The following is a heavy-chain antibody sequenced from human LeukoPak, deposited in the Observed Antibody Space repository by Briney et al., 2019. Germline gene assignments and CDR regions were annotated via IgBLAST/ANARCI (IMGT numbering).Heavy chain of an antibody. Sequence: ASVKVSCKASGYTFTSYGISWVRQAPGQGLEWMGWINPNSGGTNYAQKLQGRVTMTRDTSISTAYMELSRLRSDDTAVYYCARGGELDYYYYMDVWGKGTTVTISS. CDR3: ARGGELDYYYYMDV. D-gene: IGHD7-27*01. V-gene: IGHV1-2*02. J-gene: IGHJ6*03. CDR1: GYTFTSYG. CDR2: INPNSGGT.